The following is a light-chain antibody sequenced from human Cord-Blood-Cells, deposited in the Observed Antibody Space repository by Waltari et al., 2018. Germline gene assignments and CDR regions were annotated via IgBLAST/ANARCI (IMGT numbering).Light chain of an antibody. CDR2: DAS. Sequence: EIVLTQSPATLSLSPGERATLSCRASPSVSSYLAWYPQKPGQAPRLLIYDASNRATGIPARFSGSGSGTDFTLTISSLEPEDFAVYYCQQRSNWLTFGGGTKVEIK. V-gene: IGKV3-11*01. J-gene: IGKJ4*01. CDR3: QQRSNWLT. CDR1: PSVSSY.